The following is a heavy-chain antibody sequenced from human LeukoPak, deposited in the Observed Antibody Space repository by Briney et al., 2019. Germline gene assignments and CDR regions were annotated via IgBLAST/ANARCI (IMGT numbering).Heavy chain of an antibody. CDR3: TRHPAEGDY. Sequence: GGSLRLSCAASGFTFSNFYMSWIRHAPGKGMESDSYISSSSSNTKYADSVKGRFTISRDNAKNSLYLQMNSLRPEDTAVYYCTRHPAEGDYWGQGTLVTVSS. D-gene: IGHD2-15*01. J-gene: IGHJ4*02. V-gene: IGHV3-11*03. CDR2: ISSSSSNT. CDR1: GFTFSNFY.